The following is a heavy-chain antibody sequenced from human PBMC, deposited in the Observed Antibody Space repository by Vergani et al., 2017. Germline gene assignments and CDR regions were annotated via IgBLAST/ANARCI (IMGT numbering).Heavy chain of an antibody. Sequence: EVQVVETGGGLVQPGGSLRLSCAASGFTVSSNYMSWVRQAPGKGLEWVSVIYSGGSTYYADSVKGRFIISRDNSKKTLYLQMNSLGVEDTAVYYCARAYGRYDWFDYWGQRTLVTVAS. CDR3: ARAYGRYDWFDY. D-gene: IGHD1-20*01. CDR2: IYSGGST. V-gene: IGHV3-66*01. J-gene: IGHJ4*01. CDR1: GFTVSSNY.